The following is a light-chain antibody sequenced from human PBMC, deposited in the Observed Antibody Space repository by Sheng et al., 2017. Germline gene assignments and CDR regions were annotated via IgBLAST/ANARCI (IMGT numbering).Light chain of an antibody. CDR1: SSNIGRST. J-gene: IGLJ1*01. CDR3: AAWDDSLNGYV. Sequence: QSVLTQPPSASGTPGQRVAISCSGSSSNIGRSTVNWYQQVPGTAPTLLIYSDTQRPSGVPDRFSGSKSGTSASLAISGLQSEDEAEYYCAAWDDSLNGYVFGTGTEVTVL. V-gene: IGLV1-44*01. CDR2: SDT.